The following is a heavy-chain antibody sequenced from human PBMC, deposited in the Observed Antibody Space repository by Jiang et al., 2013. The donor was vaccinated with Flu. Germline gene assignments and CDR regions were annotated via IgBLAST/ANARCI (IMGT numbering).Heavy chain of an antibody. CDR3: ARVYYYDSSGYLESDAFDI. Sequence: SGAEVKKPGSSVKVSCKASGGTFSSYAISWVRQAPGQGLEWMGGIIPIFGTANYAQKFQGRVTITADESTSTAYMELSSLRSEDTAVYYCARVYYYDSSGYLESDAFDIWGQGTMVTVSS. V-gene: IGHV1-69*01. D-gene: IGHD3-22*01. J-gene: IGHJ3*02. CDR1: GGTFSSYA. CDR2: IIPIFGTA.